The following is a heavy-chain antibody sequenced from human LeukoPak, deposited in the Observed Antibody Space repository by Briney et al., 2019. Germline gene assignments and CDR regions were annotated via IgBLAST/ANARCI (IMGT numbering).Heavy chain of an antibody. D-gene: IGHD3-3*01. J-gene: IGHJ4*02. CDR1: GYTFTSYG. V-gene: IGHV1-18*01. Sequence: ASVKVSCKASGYTFTSYGISGVRQAPGQGLEWMGWISAYNGNTNYAQKLQGRVTMTTDTSTSTAYMELRSLRSDDTAVYYCARDVYDFWSGYYTWYFDYWGQGTLVTVSS. CDR2: ISAYNGNT. CDR3: ARDVYDFWSGYYTWYFDY.